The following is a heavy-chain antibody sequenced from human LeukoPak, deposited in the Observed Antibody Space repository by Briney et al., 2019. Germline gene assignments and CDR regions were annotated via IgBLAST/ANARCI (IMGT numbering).Heavy chain of an antibody. Sequence: SETLSLTCAVYGGSFSGYYWSWIRQPPGKGLEWIGEINHSGSTNYNPSLKSRVTISVDTSKNQFSLKLSSVTAADTAVYYCARGCCSSTSCYAGYWGQGTLVTVSS. CDR1: GGSFSGYY. D-gene: IGHD2-2*01. CDR3: ARGCCSSTSCYAGY. CDR2: INHSGST. J-gene: IGHJ4*02. V-gene: IGHV4-34*01.